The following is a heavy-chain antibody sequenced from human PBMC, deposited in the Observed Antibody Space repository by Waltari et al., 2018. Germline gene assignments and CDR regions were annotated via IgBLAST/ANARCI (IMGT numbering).Heavy chain of an antibody. V-gene: IGHV4-61*01. Sequence: VQLQESGPGLVKPSETLALICTVSGDSVTRDNYYWSWIRQPPGKGLEWIGYTYFSGTSNYNPSLKSRVTISVDTSKNQFSLHLTSVTAADTAVYYCARTTNGDYFGDYWGQGTLVTVSS. D-gene: IGHD4-17*01. J-gene: IGHJ4*02. CDR1: GDSVTRDNYY. CDR2: TYFSGTS. CDR3: ARTTNGDYFGDY.